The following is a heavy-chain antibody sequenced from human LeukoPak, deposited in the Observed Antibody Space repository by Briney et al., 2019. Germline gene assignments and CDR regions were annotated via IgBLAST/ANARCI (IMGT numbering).Heavy chain of an antibody. CDR3: AKDDYYDTSGYRD. Sequence: GGSLRLSCAASGFTFSSYWMSWVRQAPGKGLEWVANIKQDGSEKYYVDSVKGRFTISRDSAKNSLYLQMNSLRAEDTAVYYCAKDDYYDTSGYRDWGQGTLVTVSS. V-gene: IGHV3-7*01. CDR2: IKQDGSEK. J-gene: IGHJ4*02. D-gene: IGHD3-22*01. CDR1: GFTFSSYW.